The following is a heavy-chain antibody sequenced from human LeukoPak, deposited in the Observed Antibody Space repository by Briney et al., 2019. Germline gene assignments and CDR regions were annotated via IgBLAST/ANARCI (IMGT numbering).Heavy chain of an antibody. CDR1: GFTFSSYA. D-gene: IGHD2-15*01. CDR2: IATRGTST. CDR3: ASVVVVPAPMYYFDS. Sequence: GGSLRLSCVASASGFTFSSYAMSWVRQAPGKGLDWVSVIATRGTSTYYSDSVKGRFTISRDDSTNTLYLYMNSLRADDTAVYYCASVVVVPAPMYYFDSWGLGTLVTVSS. J-gene: IGHJ4*02. V-gene: IGHV3-23*01.